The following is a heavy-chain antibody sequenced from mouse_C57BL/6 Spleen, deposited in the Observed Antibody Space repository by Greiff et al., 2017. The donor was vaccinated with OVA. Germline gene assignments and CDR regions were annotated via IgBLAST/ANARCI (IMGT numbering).Heavy chain of an antibody. V-gene: IGHV2-3*01. CDR2: IWGDGSA. D-gene: IGHD1-1*01. J-gene: IGHJ2*01. CDR1: GFSLTSYS. Sequence: VQLKESGPGLVAPSQSLSITCTVSGFSLTSYSVSWVRQRPGKGLEWLGVIWGDGSANYYTAIISRLSISKDNSKSQVFLNLNSLQADDTASYYCAKRGSSYDYFDYWGQGTTLTVSS. CDR3: AKRGSSYDYFDY.